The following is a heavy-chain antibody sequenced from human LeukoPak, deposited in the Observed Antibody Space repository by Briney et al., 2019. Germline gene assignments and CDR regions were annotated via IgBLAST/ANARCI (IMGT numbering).Heavy chain of an antibody. CDR2: IYYSGST. CDR1: GGSISSYY. J-gene: IGHJ6*03. Sequence: PSETLSLTCTVSGGSISSYYWSWIRQPPGKGLEWIGCIYYSGSTNYNPSLKSRVTISVDTSKNQFSLKLSSVTAADTAVYYCARNLVAGSRYYYYMDVWGKGTTVTISS. D-gene: IGHD2-15*01. CDR3: ARNLVAGSRYYYYMDV. V-gene: IGHV4-59*01.